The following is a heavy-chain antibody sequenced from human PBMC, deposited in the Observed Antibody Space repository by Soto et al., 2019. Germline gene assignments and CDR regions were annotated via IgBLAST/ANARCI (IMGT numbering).Heavy chain of an antibody. J-gene: IGHJ6*03. CDR3: ARRSGSIAARPRNYYMDV. CDR2: INPSGGGT. CDR1: GYTFTSYY. D-gene: IGHD6-6*01. Sequence: ASVKVSCKASGYTFTSYYMHWVRQAPGQGLEWMGIINPSGGGTSYAQKFQGRVTMTRDTSTSTVYMELSSLRSEDTAVYYCARRSGSIAARPRNYYMDVWGKGTTVTVSS. V-gene: IGHV1-46*03.